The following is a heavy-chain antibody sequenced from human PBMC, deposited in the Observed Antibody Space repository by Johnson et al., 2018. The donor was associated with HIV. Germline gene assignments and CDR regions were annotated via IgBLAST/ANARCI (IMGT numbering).Heavy chain of an antibody. CDR1: GFTFDDYG. CDR3: ARTRQGAFDI. V-gene: IGHV3-23*04. CDR2: ISGSGGST. D-gene: IGHD1-14*01. Sequence: VQLVESGGGVIRPGGSLRLSCTASGFTFDDYGMSWVSQAPGKGLEWVSGISGSGGSTYYADSVKGRFTISRDNSKNTLYLQMNILRAEDTAVYYCARTRQGAFDIWGQGTMVTVSS. J-gene: IGHJ3*02.